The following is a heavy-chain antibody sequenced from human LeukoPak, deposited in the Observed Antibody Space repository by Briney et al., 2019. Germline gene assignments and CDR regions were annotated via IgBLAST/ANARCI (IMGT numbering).Heavy chain of an antibody. CDR2: IRSKAYGGTT. CDR1: GFTFGDYA. D-gene: IGHD3-22*01. Sequence: GGSLRLSCTASGFTFGDYAMSWFRQAPGKGLEWVGFIRSKAYGGTTEYAASVKGRFTISRDDSKCIAYLQMNSLKTEDTAVYYCTGSSGYPVSYYFDYWGQGTLVTVSS. V-gene: IGHV3-49*03. CDR3: TGSSGYPVSYYFDY. J-gene: IGHJ4*02.